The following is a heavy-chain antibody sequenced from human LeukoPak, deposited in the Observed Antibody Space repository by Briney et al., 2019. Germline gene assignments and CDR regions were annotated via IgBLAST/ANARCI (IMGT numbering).Heavy chain of an antibody. V-gene: IGHV5-51*01. D-gene: IGHD3-22*01. CDR3: ARRMGYYDSSGYYNYWYFDL. CDR1: GYSFTSYW. CDR2: IYPGDSDT. J-gene: IGHJ2*01. Sequence: GESLQISCKGSGYSFTSYWIGWVRQMPGKGLEWMGIIYPGDSDTRYSPSFQGQVTISADKSISTAYLQWSSLKASDTAMYYCARRMGYYDSSGYYNYWYFDLWGRGTLVTVSS.